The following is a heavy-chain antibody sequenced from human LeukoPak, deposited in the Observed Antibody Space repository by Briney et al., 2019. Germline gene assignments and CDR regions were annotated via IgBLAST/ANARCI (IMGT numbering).Heavy chain of an antibody. CDR3: AKDHYYGSGSPTFDY. V-gene: IGHV3-23*01. D-gene: IGHD3-10*01. CDR2: ISGSGGST. Sequence: ETGGSLRLSCAASGFTFSSYAMSWVRQAPGKGLEWVSAISGSGGSTYYADSVKGRFTISRDNSKNTLYLQMNSLRAEDTAVYYCAKDHYYGSGSPTFDYWGQGTLVTVSS. J-gene: IGHJ4*02. CDR1: GFTFSSYA.